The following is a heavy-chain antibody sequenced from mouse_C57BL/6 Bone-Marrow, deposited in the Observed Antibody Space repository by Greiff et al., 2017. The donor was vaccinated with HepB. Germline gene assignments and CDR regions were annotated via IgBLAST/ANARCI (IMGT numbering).Heavy chain of an antibody. CDR2: ISYDGSN. CDR1: GYSITSGYY. CDR3: ARVYSNYGAWFAY. D-gene: IGHD2-5*01. V-gene: IGHV3-6*01. Sequence: EVQLQQSGPGLVKPSQSLSLTCSVTGYSITSGYYWNWIRQFPGNKLEWMGYISYDGSNNYNPSLKNRISITRDTSKNQFFLKLNSVTTEDTATYYCARVYSNYGAWFAYWGQGTLVTVSA. J-gene: IGHJ3*01.